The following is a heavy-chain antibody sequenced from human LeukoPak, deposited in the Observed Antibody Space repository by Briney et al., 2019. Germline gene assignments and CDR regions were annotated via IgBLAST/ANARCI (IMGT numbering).Heavy chain of an antibody. CDR3: ARDVAAAGRGGSDY. J-gene: IGHJ4*02. D-gene: IGHD6-13*01. Sequence: SETLSLTCTVSGGSISSSSYYWGWLRQPPGKGLEWIGSIYYSGSTYYNPSLKSRVTISVDTSKNQFSLKLSSVTAADTAVYYCARDVAAAGRGGSDYWGQGTLVTVSS. CDR2: IYYSGST. V-gene: IGHV4-39*07. CDR1: GGSISSSSYY.